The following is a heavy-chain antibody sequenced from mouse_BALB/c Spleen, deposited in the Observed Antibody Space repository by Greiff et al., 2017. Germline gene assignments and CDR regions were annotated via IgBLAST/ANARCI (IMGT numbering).Heavy chain of an antibody. CDR3: VREPLFDY. Sequence: VQVVESGPGLVAPSQSLSITCTVSGFSLTSYDISWIRQPPGKGLEWLGVIWTGGGTNYNSAFMSRLSISKDNSKSQVFLKMNSLQTDDTAIYYCVREPLFDYWGQGTTLTVSS. J-gene: IGHJ2*01. V-gene: IGHV2-9-2*01. CDR1: GFSLTSYD. CDR2: IWTGGGT.